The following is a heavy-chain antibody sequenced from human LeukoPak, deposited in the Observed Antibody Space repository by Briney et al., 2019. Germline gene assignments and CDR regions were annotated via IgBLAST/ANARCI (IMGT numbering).Heavy chain of an antibody. Sequence: SETLSLTCTVSGGSISSYYWSWLRQPPGKGLEWIGYIYYSGSTNYNPSLKSRVTISVDTSKNQFSLKLSSVTAADTAVYYCARVRDYYDSTLTAWFDPWGQGTLVTVSS. J-gene: IGHJ5*02. CDR3: ARVRDYYDSTLTAWFDP. CDR1: GGSISSYY. CDR2: IYYSGST. D-gene: IGHD3-22*01. V-gene: IGHV4-59*01.